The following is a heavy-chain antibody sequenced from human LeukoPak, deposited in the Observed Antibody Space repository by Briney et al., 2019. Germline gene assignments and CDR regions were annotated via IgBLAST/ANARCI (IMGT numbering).Heavy chain of an antibody. J-gene: IGHJ4*02. CDR1: GFTFSSYA. CDR3: ARGSGHITMVDY. D-gene: IGHD3-10*01. Sequence: GRSLRLSCAASGFTFSSYAVHWVRQAPGKGLEWVAVISYDGSNKYYADSVKGRFTISRDNPKNTLYLQMNSLRAEDTAVYYCARGSGHITMVDYWGQGTLVTVSS. V-gene: IGHV3-30*04. CDR2: ISYDGSNK.